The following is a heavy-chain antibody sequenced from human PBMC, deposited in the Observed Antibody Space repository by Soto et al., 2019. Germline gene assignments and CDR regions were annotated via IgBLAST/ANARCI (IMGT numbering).Heavy chain of an antibody. D-gene: IGHD4-17*01. J-gene: IGHJ6*02. CDR3: ARDTVIRYRYYGMDV. CDR1: GASISSSSYY. Sequence: QVQMQESGPGQVKPPESLSLTSNVAGASISSSSYYWVWIRQSPGQGLEWIGTIYYSGSTYYNPSLKSRVTMSLDTAKNQFSLNLSSVTAADSGIYYCARDTVIRYRYYGMDVWGQGATVSVSS. CDR2: IYYSGST. V-gene: IGHV4-39*02.